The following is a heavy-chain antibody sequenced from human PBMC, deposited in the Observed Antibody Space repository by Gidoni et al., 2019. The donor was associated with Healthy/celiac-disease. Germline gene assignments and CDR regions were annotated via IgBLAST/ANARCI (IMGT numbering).Heavy chain of an antibody. CDR1: GGSCSGYY. V-gene: IGHV4-34*01. Sequence: QVQLQQWGAGLLKPSETLSLTCAVYGGSCSGYYWSWIRQPPGKGLEWIGEINHSGRTNYNPSLKSRVTISVDTSKNQFSLKLSSVTAADPALYYCARGVGTVILRDYYYGMDVWGQGTTVTVSS. D-gene: IGHD3-16*02. J-gene: IGHJ6*02. CDR3: ARGVGTVILRDYYYGMDV. CDR2: INHSGRT.